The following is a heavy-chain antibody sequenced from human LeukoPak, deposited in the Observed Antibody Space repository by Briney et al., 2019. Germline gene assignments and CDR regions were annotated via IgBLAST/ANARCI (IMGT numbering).Heavy chain of an antibody. CDR2: INPNGGST. V-gene: IGHV1-46*01. Sequence: ASVKVSFEASGYTFTSYYMHWVRQAPGQGLEWMGIINPNGGSTSYAQKFQGRVTMTRDTSTSTVYMELSSLRSEDTAVYYCARDPRITIFGVVIFYFDYWGQGTLVTVSS. D-gene: IGHD3-3*01. CDR3: ARDPRITIFGVVIFYFDY. CDR1: GYTFTSYY. J-gene: IGHJ4*02.